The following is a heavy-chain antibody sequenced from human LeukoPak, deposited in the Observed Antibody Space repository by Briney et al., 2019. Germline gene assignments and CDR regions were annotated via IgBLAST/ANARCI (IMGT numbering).Heavy chain of an antibody. V-gene: IGHV4-59*01. CDR1: GGSISGYY. Sequence: SETLSLTCTVSGGSISGYYWSWLRQPPGKGLEWIGYIYYSGNTYYNPSLKSRVTISLDTSKNQFSLKMNSMTAADTAVYYCARGVREKNRGFLLYYYYYYMDVWGKGTTVAISS. CDR3: ARGVREKNRGFLLYYYYYYMDV. D-gene: IGHD3-10*01. J-gene: IGHJ6*03. CDR2: IYYSGNT.